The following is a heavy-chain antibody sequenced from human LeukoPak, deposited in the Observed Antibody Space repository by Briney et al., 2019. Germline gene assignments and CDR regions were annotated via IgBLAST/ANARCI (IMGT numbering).Heavy chain of an antibody. J-gene: IGHJ3*02. Sequence: SQTLSLTCTVSGGSISSGSYYWSWIWQPAGKGLEWIGRIYTSGSTNYNPSLKSRVTISVDTSKNQFSLKPSSVTAADTAVYYCARDGYNYRAFDIWGQGTMVTVSS. D-gene: IGHD5-24*01. CDR3: ARDGYNYRAFDI. CDR2: IYTSGST. V-gene: IGHV4-61*02. CDR1: GGSISSGSYY.